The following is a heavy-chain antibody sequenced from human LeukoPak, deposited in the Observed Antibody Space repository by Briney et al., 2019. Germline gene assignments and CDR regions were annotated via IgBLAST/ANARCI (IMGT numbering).Heavy chain of an antibody. CDR3: VTELGIGGFDI. CDR1: GLTFSLYS. D-gene: IGHD7-27*01. V-gene: IGHV3-64D*06. CDR2: ISTNGGST. Sequence: GGSLRLSCSASGLTFSLYSMHWVRQAPGKGLEYVSGISTNGGSTYYADSVKGRFTISRDNSKNTLYLQMSTLRAEDTSVYYCVTELGIGGFDIWGQGTMVTVSS. J-gene: IGHJ3*02.